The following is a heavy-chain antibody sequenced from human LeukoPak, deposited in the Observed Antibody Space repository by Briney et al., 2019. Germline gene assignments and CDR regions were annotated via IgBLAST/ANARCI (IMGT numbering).Heavy chain of an antibody. J-gene: IGHJ4*02. Sequence: SETLSLTCTVSGGSISSYYWSWIRQPPGKGLEWIGYIYYSGYTNYNPSLKSRVTISVDTSKNQFSLKLSSVTAADTALYYCAKHYMGSSYNHGLDSWGQGILVTVSS. CDR3: AKHYMGSSYNHGLDS. D-gene: IGHD3-10*01. CDR2: IYYSGYT. V-gene: IGHV4-59*08. CDR1: GGSISSYY.